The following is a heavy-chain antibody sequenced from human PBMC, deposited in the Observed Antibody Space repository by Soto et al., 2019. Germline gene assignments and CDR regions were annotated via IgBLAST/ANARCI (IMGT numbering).Heavy chain of an antibody. J-gene: IGHJ4*02. V-gene: IGHV4-59*08. D-gene: IGHD3-10*01. Sequence: QVQLQESGPGLVKPSETLSLTCTVSGGSISSYYWSWIRQPPGKGLGWIGYIYYSGSTNYNPSLKSRLTISVDTSKHQFSLKLNSMTAADTAVYYCARHNYGSGSTYFDYWGQGTLVTVSS. CDR3: ARHNYGSGSTYFDY. CDR1: GGSISSYY. CDR2: IYYSGST.